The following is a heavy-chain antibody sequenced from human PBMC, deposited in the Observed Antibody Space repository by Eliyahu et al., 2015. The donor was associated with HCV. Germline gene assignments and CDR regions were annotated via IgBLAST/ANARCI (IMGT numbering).Heavy chain of an antibody. CDR1: XFHFSNFG. CDR3: AKDLNLSTYGMDV. V-gene: IGHV3-30*18. CDR2: ISYDGNDK. Sequence: QVQVVESGGGAVQTGGSLRLSCAASXFHFSNFGIHWVRHVPGKGLEWLAVISYDGNDKYYGDATRGRFTISRDNSKNTVHLLMKSLRPEDTAVYYCAKDLNLSTYGMDVWGQGTPVTVSS. J-gene: IGHJ6*02.